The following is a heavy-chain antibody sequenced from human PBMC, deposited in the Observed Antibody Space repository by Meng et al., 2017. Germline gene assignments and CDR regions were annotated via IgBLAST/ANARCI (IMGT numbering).Heavy chain of an antibody. CDR3: ARMSVLLWFGELFLN. J-gene: IGHJ4*02. Sequence: VCLQESGPGRVKPSGTLSLTWPVSGGSISSSNWWSWVRQPPGKGLEWIGEIYHSGSTNYNPSLKSRVTISVDKSKNQFSLKLSSVTAADTAVYYCARMSVLLWFGELFLNWGQGTLVTVSS. V-gene: IGHV4-4*02. CDR1: GGSISSSNW. D-gene: IGHD3-10*01. CDR2: IYHSGST.